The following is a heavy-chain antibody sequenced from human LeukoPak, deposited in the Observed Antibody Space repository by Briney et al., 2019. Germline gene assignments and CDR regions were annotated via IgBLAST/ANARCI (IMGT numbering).Heavy chain of an antibody. CDR1: GFVFSRDN. CDR3: VREVSRPKTFYFDS. Sequence: PGGSLRLSCIASGFVFSRDNMNWVRRAPGKGLEWVAHISEAIYYADSVQGRFTISRDNAKNSLYLQMSNLRAEDTAMYYCVREVSRPKTFYFDSWGRGTPVTVSS. V-gene: IGHV3-48*04. D-gene: IGHD3-16*01. CDR2: ISEAI. J-gene: IGHJ4*02.